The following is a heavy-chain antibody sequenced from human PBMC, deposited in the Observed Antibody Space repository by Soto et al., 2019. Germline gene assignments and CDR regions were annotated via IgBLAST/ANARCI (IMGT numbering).Heavy chain of an antibody. CDR1: GGSISSSSYS. J-gene: IGHJ4*02. D-gene: IGHD6-6*01. CDR2: IYYSGST. Sequence: SETLSLTCTVSGGSISSSSYSWGWIRQPPGKGLEWIGSIYYSGSTYYNPSLKSRVTISVDTSTNQFSLQLSSVTAEDTAVYYCARDDSSYSSSPTPQNYFVYLRQGTLVTV. V-gene: IGHV4-39*02. CDR3: ARDDSSYSSSPTPQNYFVY.